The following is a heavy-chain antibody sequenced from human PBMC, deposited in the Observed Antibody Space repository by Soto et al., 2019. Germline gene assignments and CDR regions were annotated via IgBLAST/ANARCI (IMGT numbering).Heavy chain of an antibody. D-gene: IGHD2-8*01. Sequence: SVKVSCKASGFTFTSSAMQWVRQARGQRLEWIGWIVVGSGNTNYAQKFQERVTITRDMSTSTAYMELSSLRSEDTAVYYCAAALELMVYAMTYWGQGTLVTVSS. CDR3: AAALELMVYAMTY. CDR2: IVVGSGNT. J-gene: IGHJ4*02. CDR1: GFTFTSSA. V-gene: IGHV1-58*02.